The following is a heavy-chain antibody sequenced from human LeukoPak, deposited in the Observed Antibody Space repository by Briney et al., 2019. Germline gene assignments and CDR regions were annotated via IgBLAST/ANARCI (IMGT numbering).Heavy chain of an antibody. CDR3: ARDWKYCSGGSCYGGFDY. V-gene: IGHV3-33*08. D-gene: IGHD2-15*01. CDR1: GFIFSSFV. CDR2: IWYDGSKK. J-gene: IGHJ4*02. Sequence: QPGRSLRLSCAASGFIFSSFVIHWVRQAPGKGLEWVAVIWYDGSKKYYADSVKGRLTISRDNSKNTLYLQMNSLRAEDTAVYYCARDWKYCSGGSCYGGFDYWGQGTLVTVSS.